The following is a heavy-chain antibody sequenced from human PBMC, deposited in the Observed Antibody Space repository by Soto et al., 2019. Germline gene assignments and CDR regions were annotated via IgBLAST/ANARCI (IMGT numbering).Heavy chain of an antibody. CDR3: ASREHYYDSSGYYYDALDI. CDR2: MNPNSGNT. J-gene: IGHJ3*02. V-gene: IGHV1-8*01. CDR1: GYTFTSYD. Sequence: GASVKVSCKASGYTFTSYDINWVRQATGQGLEWMGWMNPNSGNTGYAQKFQGRVTMTRNTSISTAYMELSSLRSEDTAVYYCASREHYYDSSGYYYDALDICGQGTMVTVSS. D-gene: IGHD3-22*01.